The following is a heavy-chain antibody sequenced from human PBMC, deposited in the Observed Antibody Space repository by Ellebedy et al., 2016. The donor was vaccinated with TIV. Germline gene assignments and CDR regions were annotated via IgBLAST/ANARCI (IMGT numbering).Heavy chain of an antibody. V-gene: IGHV4-38-2*02. D-gene: IGHD3-16*01. CDR3: ASYVPPVGCFDY. Sequence: SETLSLXCTVSGYSISSGYYWGWIRQPPGKGLEWIGSIYHSGSTYYNPSLKSRVTISVDTSKNQFSLKLSSVTAADTAVYYCASYVPPVGCFDYWGQGTLVTVSS. J-gene: IGHJ4*02. CDR1: GYSISSGYY. CDR2: IYHSGST.